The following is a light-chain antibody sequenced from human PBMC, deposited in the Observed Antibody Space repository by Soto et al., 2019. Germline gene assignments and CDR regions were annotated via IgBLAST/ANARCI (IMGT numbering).Light chain of an antibody. CDR2: VAS. CDR1: QGISNY. CDR3: QKYNSAPLT. V-gene: IGKV1-27*01. J-gene: IGKJ1*01. Sequence: DIQMTQSPSSLSASVGYRVTINCRASQGISNYLAWYQQQPGKVPKLLIYVASTLQSGVPSRFSGSGSGTDFTLTISSLPTEDVATYYCQKYNSAPLTFGQGTKVDIK.